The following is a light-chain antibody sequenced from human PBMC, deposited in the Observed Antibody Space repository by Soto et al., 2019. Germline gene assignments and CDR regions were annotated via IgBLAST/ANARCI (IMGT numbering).Light chain of an antibody. CDR3: MQALQTPFWT. J-gene: IGKJ1*01. Sequence: IVMTQSPLSLPVTPGEPASISCRSSQSLLHSNGYNYLDWYLQKPGQSPQLLIYLGSNRASGVPDRFSGSGSDTDFTLKISRVEAEDVGVYYCMQALQTPFWTFGQGTKVEIK. CDR1: QSLLHSNGYNY. V-gene: IGKV2-28*01. CDR2: LGS.